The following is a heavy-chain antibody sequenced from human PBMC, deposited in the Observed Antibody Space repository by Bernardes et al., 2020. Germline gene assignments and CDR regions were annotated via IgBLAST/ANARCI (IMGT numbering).Heavy chain of an antibody. CDR3: ASFAANGGYDFWDGSFDY. D-gene: IGHD3-3*01. CDR2: IYYSGST. CDR1: GGSISSSSYY. J-gene: IGHJ4*02. Sequence: SETLSLTCTVSGGSISSSSYYWGWIRQPPGKGLEWIGSIYYSGSTYYNPSLKSRVTISVDTSKNQFSLKLSSVTAADTAVYYCASFAANGGYDFWDGSFDYWGQGTLVTVSS. V-gene: IGHV4-39*01.